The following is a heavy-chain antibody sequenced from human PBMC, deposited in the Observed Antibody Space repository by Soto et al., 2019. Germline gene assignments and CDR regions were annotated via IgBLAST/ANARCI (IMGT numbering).Heavy chain of an antibody. CDR1: GFTFDDYA. D-gene: IGHD1-1*01. Sequence: PGGSLRLSCAASGFTFDDYAMHWVRQAPGKGLEWVSGISWNSGSIGYADSVKGRFTISRDNAKNSLYLQMNSLRAEDTALYYCARKLEHYYYYGMDVWGQGTTVTVSS. CDR3: ARKLEHYYYYGMDV. J-gene: IGHJ6*02. V-gene: IGHV3-9*01. CDR2: ISWNSGSI.